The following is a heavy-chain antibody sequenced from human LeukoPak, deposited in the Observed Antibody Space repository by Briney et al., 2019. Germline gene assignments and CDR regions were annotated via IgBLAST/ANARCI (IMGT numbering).Heavy chain of an antibody. J-gene: IGHJ4*02. CDR3: ARTSLRDIVVQTWTLDY. CDR2: IYWDDDR. V-gene: IGHV2-5*02. CDR1: GFSITTPGVA. Sequence: SGPTLVKPTETLTLTCTFSGFSITTPGVAVGWIRRPPGKALEWLALIYWDDDRRYSPTLKTRLTIAKEDSKNQVVLTMTDMDPVDSATYYCARTSLRDIVVQTWTLDYWGQGTLVTVSS. D-gene: IGHD2-2*01.